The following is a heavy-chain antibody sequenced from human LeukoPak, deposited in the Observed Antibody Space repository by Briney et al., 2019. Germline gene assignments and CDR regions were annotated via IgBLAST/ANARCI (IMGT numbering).Heavy chain of an antibody. J-gene: IGHJ6*02. D-gene: IGHD6-19*01. CDR1: GFTFSSYA. CDR2: ISGSGGST. Sequence: GGSLRLSCAASGFTFSSYAMSWVRQAPGKGLEWVSAISGSGGSTYYADSVKGRFTTSRDNSKNTLYLQMNSLRAEDTAVYYCARGESSGWYSGYYYYGMDVWGQGTTVTVSS. CDR3: ARGESSGWYSGYYYYGMDV. V-gene: IGHV3-23*01.